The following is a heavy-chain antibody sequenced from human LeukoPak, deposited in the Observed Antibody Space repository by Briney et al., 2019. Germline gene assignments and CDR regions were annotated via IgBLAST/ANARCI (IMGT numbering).Heavy chain of an antibody. V-gene: IGHV3-74*01. CDR3: ARVTVSSSEVIFDY. CDR2: INRDGSTI. D-gene: IGHD1-20*01. Sequence: PGGSLRLSCAASGFTFSSYWMHWVRQAPGEGLVWVSRINRDGSTISYADSVKGRFTISRDSAKNTLYLQMNSLRAEDTAVYYCARVTVSSSEVIFDYWGQGSLVTVSS. CDR1: GFTFSSYW. J-gene: IGHJ4*02.